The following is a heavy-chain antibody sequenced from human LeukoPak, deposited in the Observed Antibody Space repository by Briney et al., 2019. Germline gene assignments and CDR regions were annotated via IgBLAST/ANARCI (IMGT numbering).Heavy chain of an antibody. CDR3: ARDFRDSSGYYYPFDY. CDR1: GYTFTSYY. D-gene: IGHD3-22*01. CDR2: INPSGGST. Sequence: GASVKVSFKASGYTFTSYYMHWVRQAPGQGLEWMGIINPSGGSTSYAQKFQGRVTMTRDMSTSTVYMELSSLRSEDTAVYYCARDFRDSSGYYYPFDYWGQGTLVTVSS. J-gene: IGHJ4*02. V-gene: IGHV1-46*01.